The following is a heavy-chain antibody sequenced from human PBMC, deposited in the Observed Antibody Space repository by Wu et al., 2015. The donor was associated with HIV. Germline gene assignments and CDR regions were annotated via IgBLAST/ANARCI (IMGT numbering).Heavy chain of an antibody. J-gene: IGHJ4*02. V-gene: IGHV1-2*02. CDR3: ARESPKGYCSGGSCYGIDY. Sequence: QVQLVQSGAEVKRPGASVRVSCRTSGYSFTAYYIHWVRQAPGQGLEWMGRLNPNTGGADSSQKFQGRVTLTRDTSINTAYMELSSLRSEDTAVYYCARESPKGYCSGGSCYGIDYWGQGTLITVSS. CDR1: GYSFTAYY. D-gene: IGHD2-15*01. CDR2: LNPNTGGA.